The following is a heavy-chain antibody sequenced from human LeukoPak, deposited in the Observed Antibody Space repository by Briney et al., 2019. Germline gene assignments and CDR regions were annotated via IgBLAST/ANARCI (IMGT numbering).Heavy chain of an antibody. V-gene: IGHV3-53*01. CDR2: IYSGGST. Sequence: GGSLRLSCAASGFTVSSNYMSWVRQAPGKGLEWVSVIYSGGSTYYADSVKGRFTISRDNPKNTLYLQMNSLRAEDTAVYYCARASGWYFFDYWGQGTLVTVSS. D-gene: IGHD6-19*01. CDR1: GFTVSSNY. CDR3: ARASGWYFFDY. J-gene: IGHJ4*02.